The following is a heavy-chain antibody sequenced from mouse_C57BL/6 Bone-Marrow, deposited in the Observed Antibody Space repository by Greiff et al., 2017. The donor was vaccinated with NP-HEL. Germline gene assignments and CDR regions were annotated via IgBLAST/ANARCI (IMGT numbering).Heavy chain of an antibody. CDR1: GYTFTDYY. V-gene: IGHV1-77*01. CDR3: ASIGVVATPYYYAMDY. CDR2: IGPGSGST. J-gene: IGHJ4*01. D-gene: IGHD1-1*01. Sequence: QVQLQQSGAELVKPGASVKISCKASGYTFTDYYINWVKQRPGQGLEWIGKIGPGSGSTYYNEKFKGKATLTADKSSSTAYMQLSSLTSEDSAVYFCASIGVVATPYYYAMDYWGQGTSVTVSS.